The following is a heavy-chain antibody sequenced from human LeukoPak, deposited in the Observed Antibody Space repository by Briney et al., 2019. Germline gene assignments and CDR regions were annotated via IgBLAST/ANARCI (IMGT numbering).Heavy chain of an antibody. J-gene: IGHJ4*02. V-gene: IGHV3-21*01. CDR3: ARAEASSGWSLYYFDY. CDR2: ISSSSYI. CDR1: GFTFGSYS. D-gene: IGHD6-19*01. Sequence: GGSLRLSCAASGFTFGSYSMNWVRQAPGKGLEWVSSISSSSYIYYADSVKGRFTISRDNAKNSLYLQMNSLRAEDTAVYYCARAEASSGWSLYYFDYWGQGTLVTVSS.